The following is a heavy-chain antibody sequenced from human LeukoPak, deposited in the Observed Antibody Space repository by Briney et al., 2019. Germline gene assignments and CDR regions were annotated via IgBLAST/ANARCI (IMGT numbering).Heavy chain of an antibody. CDR2: IWYDGSNK. D-gene: IGHD6-6*01. V-gene: IGHV3-33*01. CDR1: GFTFSSYG. Sequence: SGGSLRLSCAASGFTFSSYGMHWVRQVPGKGLEWVGIIWYDGSNKYYAESVKGRFTISRDNSKNTLYQQMNSLRAEDTAVYYCARGESSSPHFDYWGQGTLVTVSS. J-gene: IGHJ4*02. CDR3: ARGESSSPHFDY.